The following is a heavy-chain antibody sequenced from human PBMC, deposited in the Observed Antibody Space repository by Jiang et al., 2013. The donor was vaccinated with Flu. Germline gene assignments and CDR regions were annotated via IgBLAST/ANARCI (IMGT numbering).Heavy chain of an antibody. Sequence: LLKPSETLSLTCAVSGESLTGGSLSGFSWNWIRQSPGKGPEWIGKIDRGGSTTYNPALKSRVTISLETFRNQFFLKLISTSAADTAVYYCARGTACSSVSCHLPTPDYTWFDYWGQGDLVTVSS. CDR1: GESLTGGSLSGFS. CDR3: ARGTACSSVSCHLPTPDYTWFDY. CDR2: IDRGGST. J-gene: IGHJ5*01. D-gene: IGHD2-15*01. V-gene: IGHV4-34*01.